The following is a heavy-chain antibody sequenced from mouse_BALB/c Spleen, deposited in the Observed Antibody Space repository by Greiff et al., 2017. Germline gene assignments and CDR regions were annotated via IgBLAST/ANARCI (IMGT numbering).Heavy chain of an antibody. J-gene: IGHJ4*01. CDR1: GFTFSDYY. Sequence: EVKLVESGGGLVKPGGSLKLSCAASGFTFSDYYMYWVRQTPEKRLEWVATISDGGSYTYYPDSVKGRFTISRDNAKNNLYLQMSSLKSEDTAMYYCARDRDYYGSSLYYAMDYWGQGTSVTVSS. CDR2: ISDGGSYT. V-gene: IGHV5-4*02. CDR3: ARDRDYYGSSLYYAMDY. D-gene: IGHD1-1*01.